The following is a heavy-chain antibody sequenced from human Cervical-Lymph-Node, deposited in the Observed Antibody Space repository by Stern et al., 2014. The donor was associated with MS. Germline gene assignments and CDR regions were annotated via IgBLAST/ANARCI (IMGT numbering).Heavy chain of an antibody. Sequence: VQLVESGPGLVKPSETLSLTCTVSGGSLNSHYWNWIRQSPGKGLEWIGYIYYTGITTYNPSLQSRVTMSVDTSKNQFSLKVPSVTASDTAVYYCARGHGSYSRDFDFWGQGALVSVSS. V-gene: IGHV4-59*08. CDR2: IYYTGIT. CDR1: GGSLNSHY. D-gene: IGHD1-26*01. J-gene: IGHJ4*02. CDR3: ARGHGSYSRDFDF.